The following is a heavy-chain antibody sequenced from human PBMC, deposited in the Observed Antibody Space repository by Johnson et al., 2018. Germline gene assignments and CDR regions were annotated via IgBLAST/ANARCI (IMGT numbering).Heavy chain of an antibody. CDR1: GFTFSSYW. CDR2: IKQAGSEK. V-gene: IGHV3-7*01. Sequence: VQLVESGGGLVQPGGSLRLSCAASGFTFSSYWMSWVRQAPGMGLEWVANIKQAGSEKYYVDSVKGRITISRDNAKNSLYLQMNSLRAEDTALYYCSRSFAFDILGQGTMVTVSS. D-gene: IGHD3-16*02. J-gene: IGHJ3*02. CDR3: SRSFAFDI.